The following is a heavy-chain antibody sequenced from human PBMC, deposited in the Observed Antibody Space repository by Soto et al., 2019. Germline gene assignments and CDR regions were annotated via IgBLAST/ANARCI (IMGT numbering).Heavy chain of an antibody. Sequence: GGSLRLSCAASRLTFSDYYMGWIRQAPGKGLEWISYISGSGGTTYYADSVKGRFTISRDNAKNSLYLHMNSLRVEDTAIYYCARDPEPQYYFASWGQGTLVTVSS. CDR3: ARDPEPQYYFAS. V-gene: IGHV3-11*01. CDR2: ISGSGGTT. CDR1: RLTFSDYY. J-gene: IGHJ4*02.